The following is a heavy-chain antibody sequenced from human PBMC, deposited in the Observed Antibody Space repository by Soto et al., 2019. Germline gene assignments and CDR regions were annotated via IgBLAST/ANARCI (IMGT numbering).Heavy chain of an antibody. V-gene: IGHV3-23*01. Sequence: PGGSLRLSCAASGFTFSSYAMSWVRQAPGKGLEWVSGISGSGGSTYYADSVKGRFTISRDNSKNTLYLQMSSLRAEDTAVYYSAKIPPNIRNRFLGVVTPHLNYGGREPWVTVSS. J-gene: IGHJ4*02. CDR1: GFTFSSYA. CDR2: ISGSGGST. CDR3: AKIPPNIRNRFLGVVTPHLNY. D-gene: IGHD3-3*01.